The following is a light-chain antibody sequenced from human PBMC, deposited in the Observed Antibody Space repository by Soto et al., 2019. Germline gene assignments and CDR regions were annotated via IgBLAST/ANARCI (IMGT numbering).Light chain of an antibody. CDR1: QDIRVD. CDR2: AAS. V-gene: IGKV1-6*01. CDR3: LQDYDFPYT. Sequence: GARVIITCRTSQDIRVDVGWLQQRPGHAPNLLIYAASTLHTGVPSTFTGSGSGTDFTLTINDLQPEDVATYFCLQDYDFPYTFGQGTKVDIK. J-gene: IGKJ2*01.